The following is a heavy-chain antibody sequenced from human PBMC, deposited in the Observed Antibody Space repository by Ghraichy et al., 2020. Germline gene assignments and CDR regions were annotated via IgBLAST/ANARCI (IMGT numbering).Heavy chain of an antibody. CDR3: ARAHRAAKLVRSRVYYYGRDV. CDR1: GFTFSSYW. Sequence: GGSLRLSCAASGFTFSSYWMSWVRQAPGKGLEWVANITQAGSEKNYVDSVKGRFTISRDNAKNSLYLQMNSLRAEDTAVYYCARAHRAAKLVRSRVYYYGRDVWGQGNTVTVS. D-gene: IGHD6-13*01. CDR2: ITQAGSEK. J-gene: IGHJ6*02. V-gene: IGHV3-7*01.